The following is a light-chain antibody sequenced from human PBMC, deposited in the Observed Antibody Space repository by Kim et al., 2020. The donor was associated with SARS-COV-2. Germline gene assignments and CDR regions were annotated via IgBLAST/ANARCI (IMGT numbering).Light chain of an antibody. CDR1: NIGSKN. CDR3: QVWDSSTVV. J-gene: IGLJ2*01. CDR2: RDS. Sequence: VAMGQTARITWGGNNIGSKNVHWYKQKPGQAPVLVIYRDSNRPSGIPERFSGSNSGNTATLTISRAQAGDEADYYCQVWDSSTVVFGGGTQLTVL. V-gene: IGLV3-9*01.